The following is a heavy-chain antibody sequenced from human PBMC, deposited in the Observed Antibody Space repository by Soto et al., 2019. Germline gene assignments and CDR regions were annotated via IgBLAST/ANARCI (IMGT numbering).Heavy chain of an antibody. V-gene: IGHV3-33*01. D-gene: IGHD3-22*01. CDR2: IWYDGSNK. Sequence: PGGSLKLACAACGFTFSSYGMHWVRQAPGKGLEWVAVIWYDGSNKYYADSVKGRFTISRDNSKNTLYLQMNSLRAEDTAVYYCARDRDSPAFDIWGQGTMVTVSS. CDR1: GFTFSSYG. CDR3: ARDRDSPAFDI. J-gene: IGHJ3*02.